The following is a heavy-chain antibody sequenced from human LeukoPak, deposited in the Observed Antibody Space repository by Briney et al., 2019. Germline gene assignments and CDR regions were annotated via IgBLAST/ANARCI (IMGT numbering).Heavy chain of an antibody. D-gene: IGHD1-7*01. V-gene: IGHV3-48*03. CDR2: ISSSGSSI. J-gene: IGHJ4*02. CDR1: GFTFNSYE. Sequence: PGGSLRLSCAASGFTFNSYEMNWVRQAPGKGLEWVSYISSSGSSIYYADSVKGRFTISRDNAKNSLYLQMNSLRAEDTAVYYCARDDRLDWNCSFGSWGQGTLVTVSS. CDR3: ARDDRLDWNCSFGS.